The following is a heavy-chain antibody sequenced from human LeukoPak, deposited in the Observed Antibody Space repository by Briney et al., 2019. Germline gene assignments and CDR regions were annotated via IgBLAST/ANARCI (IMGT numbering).Heavy chain of an antibody. V-gene: IGHV4-39*01. CDR2: IYYSGST. J-gene: IGHJ5*02. CDR1: GGSISSSSYY. CDR3: ARQRCITIFGVVMGPHLLRFDP. D-gene: IGHD3-3*01. Sequence: PSETLSLTCTVSGGSISSSSYYWGWIRQPPGKGLEWIGSIYYSGSTYYNPSLKSRVTISVATYKNQFAMKLSSVNAADTAVYYCARQRCITIFGVVMGPHLLRFDPWGQGTLVTVSS.